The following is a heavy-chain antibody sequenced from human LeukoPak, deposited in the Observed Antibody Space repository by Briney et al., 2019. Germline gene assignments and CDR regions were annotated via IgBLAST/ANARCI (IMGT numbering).Heavy chain of an antibody. J-gene: IGHJ4*02. V-gene: IGHV3-23*01. CDR3: AKERSRGGDCLDY. D-gene: IGHD2-21*02. CDR1: GFTYSSYA. Sequence: GGSLRLSCAASGFTYSSYAMSWVRQAPGKGLEWVSAISVSGGSTYYADSVKGRFTISRDNSKNTLYLQMNSLRAEETAVYYCAKERSRGGDCLDYWGQGTLVTVSS. CDR2: ISVSGGST.